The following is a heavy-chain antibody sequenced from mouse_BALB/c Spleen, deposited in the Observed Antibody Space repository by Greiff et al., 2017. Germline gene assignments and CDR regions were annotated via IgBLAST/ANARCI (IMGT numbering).Heavy chain of an antibody. Sequence: VQLQQSGAELAKPGASVKMSCKASGYTFTSYWMHWVKQRPGQGLEWIGYINPSTGYTEYNQKFKDKATLTADKSSSTAYMQLSSLTSEDSAVYYCARIVTGDAMVYWGQGTSVTVSS. CDR3: ARIVTGDAMVY. V-gene: IGHV1-7*01. J-gene: IGHJ4*01. CDR1: GYTFTSYW. CDR2: INPSTGYT. D-gene: IGHD2-13*01.